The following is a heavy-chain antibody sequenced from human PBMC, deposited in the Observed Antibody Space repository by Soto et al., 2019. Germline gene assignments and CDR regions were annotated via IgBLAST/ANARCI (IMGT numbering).Heavy chain of an antibody. J-gene: IGHJ6*04. CDR1: GYTFTSYG. V-gene: IGHV1-18*01. CDR2: ISAYNGNT. Sequence: ASVKVSCKASGYTFTSYGISWVRQAPGQGLEWMGWISAYNGNTNYAQKLQGRVTMTTDTSTSTAYMELRSLTSDDTAGYYCARVRVRGVIDGMDVWGKGATVTVSS. CDR3: ARVRVRGVIDGMDV. D-gene: IGHD3-10*01.